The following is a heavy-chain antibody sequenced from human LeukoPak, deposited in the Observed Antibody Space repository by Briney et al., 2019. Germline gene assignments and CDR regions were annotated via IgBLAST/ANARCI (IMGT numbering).Heavy chain of an antibody. CDR2: MNPNSGNT. J-gene: IGHJ4*01. V-gene: IGHV1-8*01. D-gene: IGHD2-2*01. CDR1: GYTFRTYD. Sequence: ASVKVSCKASGYTFRTYDVAWVRQAPGQGLEWMGWMNPNSGNTGYAQKFKGRVTMTSDASIGSAYMELGSLRSEDTAVYFCARAVRIQLLLEYWGHGTLITVSS. CDR3: ARAVRIQLLLEY.